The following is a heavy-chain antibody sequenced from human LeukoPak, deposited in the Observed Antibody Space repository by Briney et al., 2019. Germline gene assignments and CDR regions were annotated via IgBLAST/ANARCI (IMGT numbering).Heavy chain of an antibody. CDR3: ARDPVWSGYSNYYYYGLDV. J-gene: IGHJ6*02. Sequence: GGSLRLSCLASGFTVSNKYMNWVRQAPGKGLEWVSVMYSGGSTYYADSVKGRFTFSRDSSRNTLYLQMNSLRVEDTAVYYCARDPVWSGYSNYYYYGLDVWGQGTTVTVSS. CDR2: MYSGGST. V-gene: IGHV3-66*01. CDR1: GFTVSNKY. D-gene: IGHD3-3*01.